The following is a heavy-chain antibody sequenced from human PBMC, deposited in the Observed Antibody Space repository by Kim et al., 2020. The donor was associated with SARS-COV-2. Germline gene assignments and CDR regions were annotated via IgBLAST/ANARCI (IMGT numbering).Heavy chain of an antibody. CDR2: ISWNSGSI. Sequence: GGSLRLSCAASGFTFDDYAMHWVRQAPGKGLEWVSGISWNSGSIGYADSVKGLFTISRDNAKNSLYLQINSLRAEDTALYYCAKDMRPYSSSWYRFDPW. D-gene: IGHD6-13*01. J-gene: IGHJ5*02. CDR1: GFTFDDYA. CDR3: AKDMRPYSSSWYRFDP. V-gene: IGHV3-9*01.